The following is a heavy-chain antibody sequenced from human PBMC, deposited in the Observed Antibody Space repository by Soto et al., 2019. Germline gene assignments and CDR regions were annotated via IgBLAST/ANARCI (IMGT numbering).Heavy chain of an antibody. V-gene: IGHV2-5*02. J-gene: IGHJ5*02. Sequence: QITLKESGPPLVKPTQTLTLTCTFSGFSLSTSGVGVGWIRQPPGKALEWLALIYWDDDKRYSPSLKSRLTITKDTSKNQVVLTMTNMDPVDTATYYCAHRFEGPSNYVWGSYRYSRDNWFDPWGQGTLVTVSS. D-gene: IGHD3-16*02. CDR3: AHRFEGPSNYVWGSYRYSRDNWFDP. CDR1: GFSLSTSGVG. CDR2: IYWDDDK.